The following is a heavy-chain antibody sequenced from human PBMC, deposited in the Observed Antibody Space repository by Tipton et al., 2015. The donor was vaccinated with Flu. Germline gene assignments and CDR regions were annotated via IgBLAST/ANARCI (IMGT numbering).Heavy chain of an antibody. D-gene: IGHD6-19*01. CDR3: MSIRVELAGTGALRH. Sequence: GLVKPSETLSLTCTVSGGSISSSAYYWGWIRQPPGKGLEWIANIYYNGNTYYSPSLMSRVTISVDTSKNQFSLRLSSVTAADTAVYYCMSIRVELAGTGALRHWGQGTLVTVSS. CDR2: IYYNGNT. V-gene: IGHV4-39*01. J-gene: IGHJ4*02. CDR1: GGSISSSAYY.